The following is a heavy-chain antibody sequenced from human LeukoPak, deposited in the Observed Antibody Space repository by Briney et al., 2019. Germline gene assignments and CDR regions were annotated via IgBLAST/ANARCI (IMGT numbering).Heavy chain of an antibody. V-gene: IGHV3-64D*06. Sequence: GGSLRLSCSASGFTFSSSPMHWVCQAPGKGLEYVSSINPSGSFVSYADFAKGRFTISRDNWRNTLHLQMNSLTPDDTAIYYCVREMGSGTHYCLGFWGQGALVTVSA. D-gene: IGHD3-10*01. CDR2: INPSGSFV. CDR1: GFTFSSSP. J-gene: IGHJ4*02. CDR3: VREMGSGTHYCLGF.